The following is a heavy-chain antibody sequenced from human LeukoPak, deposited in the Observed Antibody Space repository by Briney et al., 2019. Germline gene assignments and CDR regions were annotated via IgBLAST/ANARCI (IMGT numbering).Heavy chain of an antibody. D-gene: IGHD5-18*01. Sequence: SETLSLTCAVYGGSFSGYYWGWIRQPPGKGLEWIGEINHGGSTNYNPSLKSRVTISVDTSKNQFSLKLSSVTAADTAVYYCARAKSGYSYGHYYYYYGMDVWGQGTTVTVSS. V-gene: IGHV4-34*01. CDR2: INHGGST. CDR3: ARAKSGYSYGHYYYYYGMDV. J-gene: IGHJ6*02. CDR1: GGSFSGYY.